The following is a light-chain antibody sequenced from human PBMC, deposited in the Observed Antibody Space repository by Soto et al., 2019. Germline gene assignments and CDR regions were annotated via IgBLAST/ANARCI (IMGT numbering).Light chain of an antibody. V-gene: IGLV8-61*01. Sequence: QTVVTQEPSFSVSPGGTVTLTCGLSTGSVSTNYNPSWYQQAPGQAPRSLIDRTNIRSSGVPDRFSGSILGNKAALTITGAQADDESDFYCELYMGSGIRVFGGGTQVTVL. CDR1: TGSVSTNYN. CDR2: RTN. CDR3: ELYMGSGIRV. J-gene: IGLJ3*02.